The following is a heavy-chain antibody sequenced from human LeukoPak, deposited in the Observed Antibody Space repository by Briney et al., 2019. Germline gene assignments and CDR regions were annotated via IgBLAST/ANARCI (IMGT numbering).Heavy chain of an antibody. CDR3: AKEEKGIYGSGSYYPVFAEYFQH. V-gene: IGHV3-23*01. D-gene: IGHD3-10*01. CDR2: ISGSGGST. Sequence: PGGSLRLSCAASGSTFSSYAMSWVRQAPGKGLEWVSAISGSGGSTYYADSVKGRFTISRDNSKNTLYLQMNSLRAEDTAVYYCAKEEKGIYGSGSYYPVFAEYFQHWGQGTLVTVSS. J-gene: IGHJ1*01. CDR1: GSTFSSYA.